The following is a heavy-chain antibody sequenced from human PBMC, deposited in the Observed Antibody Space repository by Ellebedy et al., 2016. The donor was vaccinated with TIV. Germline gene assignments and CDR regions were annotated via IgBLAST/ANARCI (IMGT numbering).Heavy chain of an antibody. J-gene: IGHJ4*02. Sequence: PGGSLRLSCVASGLSFSTHYMTWVRQAPGKGLEWLAKINPDGSGADYVDAVNGRFTLSRDNTKNSLYLQMNSLRDEDTAVYYCAKEEWWRFDYWGQGTVVTVSS. V-gene: IGHV3-7*04. CDR1: GLSFSTHY. CDR3: AKEEWWRFDY. D-gene: IGHD2-15*01. CDR2: INPDGSGA.